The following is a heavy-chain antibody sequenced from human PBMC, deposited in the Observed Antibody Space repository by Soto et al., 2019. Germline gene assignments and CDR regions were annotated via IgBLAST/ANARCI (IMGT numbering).Heavy chain of an antibody. CDR2: IYSSGST. V-gene: IGHV4-30-4*01. Sequence: QVQLQESGPGLVKPSQTLYLTCTVSGASISSGDSFWSWIRQPPGKGLEWIEYIYSSGSTYYNPPLNRLLALSTDTSKNRFPLNLTSLTAADTAVDSWASLILSFDPWGQGTLVTVSS. CDR1: GASISSGDSF. CDR3: ASLILSFDP. J-gene: IGHJ5*02.